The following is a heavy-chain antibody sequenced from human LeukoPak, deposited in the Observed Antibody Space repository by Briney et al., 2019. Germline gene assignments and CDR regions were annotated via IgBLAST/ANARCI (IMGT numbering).Heavy chain of an antibody. Sequence: SQTLYLTCTVSGVSISSISYYWGWIRQPPGNGLEWIGTIYYSGSTYHSPSLKSRVTISGDTPKNQISLKLRSVTAADTAVYYCARHSEYYSGSGSASGYFDYWGQGTLVIVSS. V-gene: IGHV4-39*01. CDR1: GVSISSISYY. CDR3: ARHSEYYSGSGSASGYFDY. D-gene: IGHD3-10*01. J-gene: IGHJ4*02. CDR2: IYYSGST.